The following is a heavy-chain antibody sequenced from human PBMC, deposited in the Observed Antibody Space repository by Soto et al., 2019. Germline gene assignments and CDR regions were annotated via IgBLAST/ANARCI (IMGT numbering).Heavy chain of an antibody. J-gene: IGHJ2*01. Sequence: QVQLVQSGPEVKRPGASVKVSCKPSGYTFTSYGISWVRQAPGQGLEWMGGISAHNGNTNYAQKVQGRVTMTTDTYTSTAYMELTSLRSDDTAVYYCARSWYSTTRYFDFWGRGTLVTVSS. CDR3: ARSWYSTTRYFDF. D-gene: IGHD1-26*01. CDR1: GYTFTSYG. V-gene: IGHV1-18*01. CDR2: ISAHNGNT.